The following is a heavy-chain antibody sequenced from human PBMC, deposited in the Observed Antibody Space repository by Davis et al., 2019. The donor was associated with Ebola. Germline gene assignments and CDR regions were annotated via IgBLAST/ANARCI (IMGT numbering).Heavy chain of an antibody. D-gene: IGHD3-9*01. V-gene: IGHV1-18*04. CDR1: GYTFTSYG. J-gene: IGHJ4*02. CDR3: ARAPNYDVLTGTSSYYFDY. Sequence: ASVKVSCKSSGYTFTSYGLVWVRQAPGLGLEWMGWISGFNTNTNFAQKFQGRVTVSKDTSTNTAYMDLRSLTSDDTAIYYCARAPNYDVLTGTSSYYFDYWGQGTRVTVSS. CDR2: ISGFNTNT.